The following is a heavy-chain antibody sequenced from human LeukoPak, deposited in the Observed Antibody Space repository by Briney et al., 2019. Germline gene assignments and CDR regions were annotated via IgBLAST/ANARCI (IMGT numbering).Heavy chain of an antibody. Sequence: ASVKVSCKASGYTFTSYGISWVRQAPGQGLERMGWISAYNGNTNYAQKLQGRVTMTTDTSTSTAYMELRSLRPDDTAVYYCARVIWYYDSSGYYIGDYWGQGTLVTVSS. J-gene: IGHJ4*02. V-gene: IGHV1-18*01. D-gene: IGHD3-22*01. CDR2: ISAYNGNT. CDR3: ARVIWYYDSSGYYIGDY. CDR1: GYTFTSYG.